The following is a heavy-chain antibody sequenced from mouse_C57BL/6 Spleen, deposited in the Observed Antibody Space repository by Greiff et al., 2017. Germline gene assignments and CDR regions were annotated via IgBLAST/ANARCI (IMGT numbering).Heavy chain of an antibody. J-gene: IGHJ1*03. V-gene: IGHV3-6*01. CDR2: ISYDGSN. CDR1: GYSITSGYY. Sequence: EVQLQQSGPGLVKPSQSLSLTCSVTGYSITSGYYWNWIRQFPGNKLEWMGYISYDGSNNYNPSLKNRISITRDTSKNQFFLKLNSVTTEDTATYYCAREGYYYGSSYRWYFDVWGTGTTVTVSS. D-gene: IGHD1-1*01. CDR3: AREGYYYGSSYRWYFDV.